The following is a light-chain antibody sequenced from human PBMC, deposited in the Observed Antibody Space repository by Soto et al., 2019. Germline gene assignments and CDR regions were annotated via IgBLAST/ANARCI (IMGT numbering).Light chain of an antibody. CDR2: EVN. Sequence: QSALTQPPSASGSPGQSVTISCTGTSSDVGGYNYVSWYQQYPGKAPKLMIYEVNKRPSGVPDRFSGSKSGNTASLTVSGLQAEDGADYYCSSYAGSILYVFGTGTKVTVL. V-gene: IGLV2-8*01. CDR3: SSYAGSILYV. CDR1: SSDVGGYNY. J-gene: IGLJ1*01.